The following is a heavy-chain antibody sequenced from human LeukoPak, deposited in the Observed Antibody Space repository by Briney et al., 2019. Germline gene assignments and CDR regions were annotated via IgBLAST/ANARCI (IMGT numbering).Heavy chain of an antibody. D-gene: IGHD2-2*01. J-gene: IGHJ4*02. CDR1: GYRFTSYW. V-gene: IGHV5-51*01. CDR2: IYAGDSNT. Sequence: GESLKISCKGSGYRFTSYWIGWVRRMPGKGLEGMGLIYAGDSNTIYRPSFQGQVTISVDKSISTAYLQWSSLKASDTAMYYCARLGGDLYCTSTRCFYDYWGQGTLVTVSP. CDR3: ARLGGDLYCTSTRCFYDY.